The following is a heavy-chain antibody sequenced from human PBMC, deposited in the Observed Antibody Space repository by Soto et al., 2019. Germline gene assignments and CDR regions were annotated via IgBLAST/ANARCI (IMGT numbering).Heavy chain of an antibody. CDR1: GYTFTSYY. CDR2: INPMTGGA. J-gene: IGHJ4*02. D-gene: IGHD6-13*01. CDR3: AREGSSWRFFDY. Sequence: QVHLVQSGAEVKKPGASVRISCKASGYTFTSYYIHWVRQAPGQGLEWMGIINPMTGGATYPQKFQGSVTITRDTSTNTVYMELSSLKSEDTAVYYCAREGSSWRFFDYWGQGTLVTVSS. V-gene: IGHV1-46*01.